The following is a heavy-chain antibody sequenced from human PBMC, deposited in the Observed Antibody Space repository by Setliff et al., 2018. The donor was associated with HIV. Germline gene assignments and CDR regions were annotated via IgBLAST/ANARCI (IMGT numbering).Heavy chain of an antibody. CDR2: IKQDGSEK. J-gene: IGHJ4*02. D-gene: IGHD3-22*01. Sequence: GGSLRLSCAASGFTFSTYWMSWVRQAPGKGLEWVANIKQDGSEKNYMDSVKGRFTISRDNAKNSLYLQMNSLRAEDTAVYYCARPNYYDSSGSSDYWGQGTLVTAPQ. CDR3: ARPNYYDSSGSSDY. V-gene: IGHV3-7*02. CDR1: GFTFSTYW.